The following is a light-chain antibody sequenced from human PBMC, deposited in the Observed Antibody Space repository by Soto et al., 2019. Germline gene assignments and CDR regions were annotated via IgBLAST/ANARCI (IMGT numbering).Light chain of an antibody. CDR3: QQSDSTPPT. V-gene: IGKV1-39*01. J-gene: IGKJ1*01. CDR1: QSISTS. CDR2: AAS. Sequence: DIQMTQSPSSLSASVRDRVTITCRASQSISTSLNWYQQKPGKAPKLLIYAASSLQTGVPLRFSGSGSGTHFTLTISSLQPEDFATYYCQQSDSTPPTFGQGPKVDIK.